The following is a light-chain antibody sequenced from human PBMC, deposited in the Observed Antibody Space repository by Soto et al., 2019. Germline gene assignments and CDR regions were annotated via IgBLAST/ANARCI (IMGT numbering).Light chain of an antibody. CDR3: SSYTSSNTLM. CDR2: DVS. J-gene: IGLJ3*02. V-gene: IGLV2-14*03. Sequence: QAVVTQPASVSGSPGQSITISCTGTSFDVGGYYHVSWYQKHPGKAPKLVIYDVSNRPSGVSNRFSGSKSGITASLTISGLQAEDEADYYCSSYTSSNTLMFGGGTKVTVL. CDR1: SFDVGGYYH.